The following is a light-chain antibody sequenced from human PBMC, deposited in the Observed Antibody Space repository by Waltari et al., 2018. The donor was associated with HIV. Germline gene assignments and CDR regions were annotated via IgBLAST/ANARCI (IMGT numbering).Light chain of an antibody. Sequence: QSALTQPASVSGSPGQSITIPCPGTPSDLGFFASVSWYQPHPGTAPQLMIFGVYSRPSGVSSRFSGSKSGNTASLTISGLQAEDEANYYCCSYTAIHTLIFGGGTKLTVL. J-gene: IGLJ2*01. CDR3: CSYTAIHTLI. V-gene: IGLV2-14*01. CDR1: PSDLGFFAS. CDR2: GVY.